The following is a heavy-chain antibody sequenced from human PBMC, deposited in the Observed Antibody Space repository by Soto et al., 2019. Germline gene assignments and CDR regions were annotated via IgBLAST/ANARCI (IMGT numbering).Heavy chain of an antibody. D-gene: IGHD2-21*02. CDR2: IIPIFGTA. Sequence: SVKVSCKASGGTFSSYAISWVRQAPGQGLEWMGGIIPIFGTANYAQKFQGRVTITADKSTGTAYMELSSLRSEDTAVYYCARVTVVVTQRIAYDAFDIWGQGTMVTVSS. CDR3: ARVTVVVTQRIAYDAFDI. CDR1: GGTFSSYA. V-gene: IGHV1-69*06. J-gene: IGHJ3*02.